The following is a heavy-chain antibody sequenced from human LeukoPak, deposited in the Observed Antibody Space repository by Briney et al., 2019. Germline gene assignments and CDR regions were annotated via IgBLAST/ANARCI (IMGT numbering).Heavy chain of an antibody. CDR3: ARDWEQLVYDY. J-gene: IGHJ4*02. D-gene: IGHD6-13*01. CDR1: AFTSSSNW. CDR2: IKQDGREE. V-gene: IGHV3-7*01. Sequence: PGGSLSLSCPVAAFTSSSNWMSWVSQAPGEGMGWVANIKQDGREEYYVDSVKGRFTISRDNAKISLYLQMNSRRAEDTAVYYCARDWEQLVYDYWGQGTLVTVSS.